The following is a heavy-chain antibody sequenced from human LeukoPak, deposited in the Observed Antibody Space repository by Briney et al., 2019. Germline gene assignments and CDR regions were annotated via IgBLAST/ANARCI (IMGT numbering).Heavy chain of an antibody. D-gene: IGHD6-19*01. CDR1: GYSFTSYW. Sequence: GESLKISCKGSGYSFTSYWIGWVRQMPGKGLERMGIIYPGDSDTRYSPSFQGQVTISADKSISTAYLQWSSLKASDTAMYYCARHRPDSSGWYRSHSETNYYYYYMDVWGKGTTVTISS. J-gene: IGHJ6*03. CDR3: ARHRPDSSGWYRSHSETNYYYYYMDV. CDR2: IYPGDSDT. V-gene: IGHV5-51*01.